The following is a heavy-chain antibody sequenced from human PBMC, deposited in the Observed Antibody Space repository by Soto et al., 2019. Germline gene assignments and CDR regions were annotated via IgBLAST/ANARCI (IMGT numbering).Heavy chain of an antibody. Sequence: PGGSLRLSCAVSGFSIASYWMSWVRQAPGKGLEWVATTKEDGSEIYYADAGKGRFTISRDNAKKSLYLETHSLRAEDTAVYYCARYAAEVTTFFDHWGQGTLVTVSS. D-gene: IGHD4-17*01. CDR3: ARYAAEVTTFFDH. J-gene: IGHJ4*02. V-gene: IGHV3-7*01. CDR2: TKEDGSEI. CDR1: GFSIASYW.